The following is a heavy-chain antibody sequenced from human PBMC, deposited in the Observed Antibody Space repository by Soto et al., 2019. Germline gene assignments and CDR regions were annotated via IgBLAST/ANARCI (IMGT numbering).Heavy chain of an antibody. D-gene: IGHD5-18*01. CDR2: ISSGSNTI. CDR3: ARVGYSSPFDY. J-gene: IGHJ4*02. CDR1: GFTFSSYS. V-gene: IGHV3-48*02. Sequence: EVQLVESGGGLVQPGGSLRLSCEASGFTFSSYSMNWVRQAPGKGLEWVSYISSGSNTIYYADSVKGRFTISRVNADNSLYLQMNSLTDEDTAVYYCARVGYSSPFDYWGQGTLLTVSS.